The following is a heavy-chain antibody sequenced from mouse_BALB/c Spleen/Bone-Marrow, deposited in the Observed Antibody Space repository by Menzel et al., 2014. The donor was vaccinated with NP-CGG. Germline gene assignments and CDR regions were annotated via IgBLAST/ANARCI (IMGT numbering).Heavy chain of an antibody. Sequence: QVQLQQSGAELAKPGASVKMSCKASGYTFTSYWMYWIKQRPGQGLEWIGYINPSTGYTEYNQKFKNKATLTADKSSNTACMQLSSLTSEDSAVYYCARKGYCNYHYYAMDYWGQGTSVTGAS. CDR1: GYTFTSYW. V-gene: IGHV1-7*01. CDR2: INPSTGYT. D-gene: IGHD2-1*01. J-gene: IGHJ4*01. CDR3: ARKGYCNYHYYAMDY.